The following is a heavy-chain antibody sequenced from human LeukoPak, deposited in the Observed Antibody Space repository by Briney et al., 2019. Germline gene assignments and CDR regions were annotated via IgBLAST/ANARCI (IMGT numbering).Heavy chain of an antibody. CDR2: IKQDGSEK. J-gene: IGHJ4*02. CDR3: ATSWSGFSY. Sequence: TGGSLRLSCVVSGLPFSDYWMSWVRQAPGKGLEWVANIKQDGSEKHYVDSVKGRFTISRDNAKSSLYLQMNSLRVDDAAVYYCATSWSGFSYWGQGTLVTVSS. D-gene: IGHD3-3*01. V-gene: IGHV3-7*01. CDR1: GLPFSDYW.